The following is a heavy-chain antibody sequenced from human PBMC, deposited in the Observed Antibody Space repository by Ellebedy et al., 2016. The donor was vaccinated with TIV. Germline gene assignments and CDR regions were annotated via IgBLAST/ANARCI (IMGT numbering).Heavy chain of an antibody. D-gene: IGHD3-10*01. Sequence: GESLKISCAASGFTVSSNYMSWVRQAPGKGLEWVSAIYSGGSTYYADSVKGRFTISRDNSKNTLYLQMNSLRAEDTAVYYCARGITMVRGVTYYYYYYGMDVWGQGTTVTVSS. CDR1: GFTVSSNY. V-gene: IGHV3-66*01. CDR2: IYSGGST. CDR3: ARGITMVRGVTYYYYYYGMDV. J-gene: IGHJ6*02.